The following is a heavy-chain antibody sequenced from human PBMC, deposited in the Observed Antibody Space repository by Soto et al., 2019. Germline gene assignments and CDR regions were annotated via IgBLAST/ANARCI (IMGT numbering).Heavy chain of an antibody. V-gene: IGHV4-30-4*01. CDR3: ARALYYYDSSGQEYYFAY. J-gene: IGHJ4*02. CDR1: GGSISSGDYY. D-gene: IGHD3-22*01. CDR2: IYYSGST. Sequence: SETLSLTCTVSGGSISSGDYYWSWIRQPPGKGLEWIGYIYYSGSTYYNPSLKSRVTISVDTSKNQFSLKLSSVTAADTAVYYCARALYYYDSSGQEYYFAYWGQGTLVTVSS.